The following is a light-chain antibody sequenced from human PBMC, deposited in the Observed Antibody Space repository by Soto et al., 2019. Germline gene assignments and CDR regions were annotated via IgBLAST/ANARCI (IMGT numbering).Light chain of an antibody. CDR3: QQSDSLPFT. CDR1: QRITSY. Sequence: DIQMSQSPSSLSASVGDIVTITCRASQRITSYVNWYQQKPGKAPTLLIFSVSGLQTGVPSRFSGSGTGTDFTLTISLLQPEDFATYYCQQSDSLPFTFGPGTTVDSK. J-gene: IGKJ3*01. V-gene: IGKV1-39*01. CDR2: SVS.